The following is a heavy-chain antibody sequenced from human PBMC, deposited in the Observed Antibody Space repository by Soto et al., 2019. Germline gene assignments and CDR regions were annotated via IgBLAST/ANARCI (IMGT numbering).Heavy chain of an antibody. J-gene: IGHJ5*02. V-gene: IGHV1-69*13. CDR3: ARDESGYSYGYGYNWFDP. Sequence: SVKVSCKASGGTFSSYAIRWVRQAPGQGLEWMGGIIPIFGTANYAQKFQGRVTITADESTSTAYMELSSLRSEDTAVYYCARDESGYSYGYGYNWFDPWGQGTLVTVSS. CDR1: GGTFSSYA. D-gene: IGHD5-18*01. CDR2: IIPIFGTA.